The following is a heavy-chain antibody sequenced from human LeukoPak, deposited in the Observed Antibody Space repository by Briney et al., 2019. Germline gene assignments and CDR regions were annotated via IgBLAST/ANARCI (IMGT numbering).Heavy chain of an antibody. D-gene: IGHD5-18*01. Sequence: SETLSLTCTVSGGSISSSSYYWGWIRQPPGKGLEWIGSIYYSGSTYYNPSLKSRVTTSVDTSKNQFSLKLSSVTAADTAVYYCARGSSYGFSMGYWGQGTLVTVSS. J-gene: IGHJ4*02. CDR1: GGSISSSSYY. CDR2: IYYSGST. CDR3: ARGSSYGFSMGY. V-gene: IGHV4-39*07.